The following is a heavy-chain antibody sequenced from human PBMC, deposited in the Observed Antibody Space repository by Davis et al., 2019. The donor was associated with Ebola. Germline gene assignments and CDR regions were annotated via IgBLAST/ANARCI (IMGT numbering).Heavy chain of an antibody. CDR1: GASISSYY. V-gene: IGHV4-59*01. CDR3: AGAGYSSGWNFDY. J-gene: IGHJ4*02. Sequence: SETLSLTCIVSGASISSYYWSWIRQPPGKGLEWIEYVYSSGSTNSNPSLKSRVTISVDTSKNQFSLKLSSATAADTAMYYCAGAGYSSGWNFDYWGQGTLVTVSS. D-gene: IGHD6-19*01. CDR2: VYSSGST.